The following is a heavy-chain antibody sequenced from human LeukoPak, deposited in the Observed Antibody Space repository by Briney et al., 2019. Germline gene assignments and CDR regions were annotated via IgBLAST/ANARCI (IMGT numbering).Heavy chain of an antibody. V-gene: IGHV4-39*01. CDR3: ARRYDFWSGFD. J-gene: IGHJ4*02. D-gene: IGHD3-3*01. Sequence: SETLSLTCTVSGGSISSSSYYWGWIRQPPGKGLEWIGSIYYSGSTYYNPSLKSRVTISVDTSKNQFSLKLSSVTAADTAVYYCARRYDFWSGFDWGQGTLVTVSS. CDR1: GGSISSSSYY. CDR2: IYYSGST.